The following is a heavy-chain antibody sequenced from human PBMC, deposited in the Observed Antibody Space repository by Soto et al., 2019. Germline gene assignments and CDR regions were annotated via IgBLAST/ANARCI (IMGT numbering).Heavy chain of an antibody. CDR2: IYYSGST. D-gene: IGHD5-18*01. J-gene: IGHJ6*02. V-gene: IGHV4-39*01. CDR3: ARRPAMVTPLYYYYGMDV. Sequence: QLQLQESGPGLVKPSETLSLTCTVSGGSISSSSYYWGWIRQPPGKGLEWIGSIYYSGSTYYNPSLKSRVTISVDTSKNQFSLKLSSVTAADTAVYYCARRPAMVTPLYYYYGMDVWGQGTTVTVSS. CDR1: GGSISSSSYY.